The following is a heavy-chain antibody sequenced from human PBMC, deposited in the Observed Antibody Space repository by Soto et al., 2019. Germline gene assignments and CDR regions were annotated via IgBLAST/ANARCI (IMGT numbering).Heavy chain of an antibody. D-gene: IGHD6-19*01. V-gene: IGHV4-30-2*01. CDR2: IYHSGST. Sequence: QLQLKESGSGLVKPSQTLSRTCAVSGGSISSGGSSWSWIRQPPGKGLEWIGYIYHSGSTYYNPSLNIRVAISVDRSKNQFSLKLSSVTASDTAVYYCARAGDSSGPVALGYWGQGTLVTVSS. CDR1: GGSISSGGSS. CDR3: ARAGDSSGPVALGY. J-gene: IGHJ4*02.